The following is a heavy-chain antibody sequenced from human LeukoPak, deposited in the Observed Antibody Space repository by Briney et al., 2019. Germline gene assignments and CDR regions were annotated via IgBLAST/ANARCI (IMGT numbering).Heavy chain of an antibody. D-gene: IGHD1-26*01. CDR1: RLTFSVDV. CDR3: ARYVGVATRFYVDY. V-gene: IGHV3-23*01. J-gene: IGHJ4*02. Sequence: PGGSLRLSCAASRLTFSVDVISWVPQAPGKGLQCLSTIIASGSSTYYTASVKGRLTISRDNYKNTLYLQMISLRADDTAVYYCARYVGVATRFYVDYWGQGTLVTVSS. CDR2: IIASGSST.